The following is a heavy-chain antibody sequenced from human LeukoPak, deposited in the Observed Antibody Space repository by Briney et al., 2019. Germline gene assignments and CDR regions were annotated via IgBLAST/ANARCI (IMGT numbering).Heavy chain of an antibody. CDR1: GFTFSSNW. CDR2: INEDGSTT. CDR3: VRDLGGRAGH. V-gene: IGHV3-74*01. Sequence: GGSLRLSCAASGFTFSSNWMHWVRQAPGKGLVWVSRINEDGSTTNYADSVKGRSTIFRDNAKNTLYLQMNSLRAEDTAVYYCVRDLGGRAGHWGQGTLVTVSS. D-gene: IGHD1-26*01. J-gene: IGHJ4*02.